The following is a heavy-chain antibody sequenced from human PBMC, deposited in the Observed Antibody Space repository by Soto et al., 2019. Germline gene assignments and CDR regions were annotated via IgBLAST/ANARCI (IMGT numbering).Heavy chain of an antibody. CDR3: ARQPTTGDTDLWFDP. CDR1: GGSISTSRSY. D-gene: IGHD2-21*01. V-gene: IGHV4-39*01. Sequence: QLQLLESGPGLVKASETLSLTCNVSGGSISTSRSYWAWIRPPPGKGLEWLANIFYSGSTYYNPSPASRVPVSFDTSKNEFSLKLRSVTAADTAVYYCARQPTTGDTDLWFDPLVQGTLVTVSS. J-gene: IGHJ5*02. CDR2: IFYSGST.